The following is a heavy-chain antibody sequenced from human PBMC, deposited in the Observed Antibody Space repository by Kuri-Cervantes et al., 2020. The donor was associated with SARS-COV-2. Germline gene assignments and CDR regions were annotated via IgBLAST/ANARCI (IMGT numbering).Heavy chain of an antibody. CDR2: ISWNSGSI. CDR1: GFTFDDCA. D-gene: IGHD4-23*01. Sequence: SLKISCAASGFTFDDCAMHWVRQAPGKGLEWVSGISWNSGSIGYADSVKGRFTISRDNAKNSLYLQMNSLRAEDTALYYCAKAFYGGNRGGVDYWGQGTLVTVSS. V-gene: IGHV3-9*01. CDR3: AKAFYGGNRGGVDY. J-gene: IGHJ4*02.